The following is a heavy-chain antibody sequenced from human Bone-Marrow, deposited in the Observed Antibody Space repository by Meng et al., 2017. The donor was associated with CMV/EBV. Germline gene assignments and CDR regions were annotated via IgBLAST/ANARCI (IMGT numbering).Heavy chain of an antibody. D-gene: IGHD1-1*01. V-gene: IGHV4-34*01. Sequence: SETLSLTCAVYGGSFSGYYWSWIRQPPGKGLEWIGEINHSGSTNYNPSLKSRVTISVDTSKNQFSLKLSSVTAADTAVYYCARGGNGDSYVYWGQGTLVTVSS. CDR3: ARGGNGDSYVY. CDR2: INHSGST. CDR1: GGSFSGYY. J-gene: IGHJ4*02.